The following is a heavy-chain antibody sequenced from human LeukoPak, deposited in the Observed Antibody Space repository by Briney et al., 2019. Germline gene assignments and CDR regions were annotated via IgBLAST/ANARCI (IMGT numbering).Heavy chain of an antibody. D-gene: IGHD4-11*01. CDR2: IVPIFGRA. V-gene: IGHV1-69*01. J-gene: IGHJ4*02. Sequence: SAKVSCKASGGASGDTFSNYVINWLRQAPGQGLEWMGGIVPIFGRANYARKFQGRVTITADEPTSTVYMELSSLRSEDTAVYYCAKVMWATVTTSCYFDYWGQGTLVTVSS. CDR3: AKVMWATVTTSCYFDY. CDR1: GDTFSNYV.